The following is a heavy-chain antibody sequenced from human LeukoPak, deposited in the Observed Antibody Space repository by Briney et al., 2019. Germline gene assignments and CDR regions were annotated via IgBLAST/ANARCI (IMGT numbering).Heavy chain of an antibody. CDR2: ISSSSSTI. J-gene: IGHJ4*02. Sequence: SGGSLRLSCAASGFTFSSYSMNWVRQAPGKGLEWVSYISSSSSTIYYADSVKGRFTISRDNAKNSLYLQMNSLRAEDTAVYYCAKSGGYDLWEVLGYFDYWGQGTLVTVSS. CDR1: GFTFSSYS. V-gene: IGHV3-48*01. CDR3: AKSGGYDLWEVLGYFDY. D-gene: IGHD5-12*01.